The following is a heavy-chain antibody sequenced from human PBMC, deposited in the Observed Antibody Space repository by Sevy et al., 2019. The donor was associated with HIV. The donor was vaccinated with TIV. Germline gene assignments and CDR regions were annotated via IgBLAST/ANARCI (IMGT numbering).Heavy chain of an antibody. CDR3: ARDTAPLTPFDY. CDR2: ISSSSTI. D-gene: IGHD7-27*01. Sequence: GGSLRLSCAASGFTFSSYSMNWVRQAPGKGLEWVSYISSSSTIYYADSVKGRFTISRDNAKNSLYLQMNSLRDEDTAVYYCARDTAPLTPFDYWGQGTLVTVSS. J-gene: IGHJ4*02. CDR1: GFTFSSYS. V-gene: IGHV3-48*02.